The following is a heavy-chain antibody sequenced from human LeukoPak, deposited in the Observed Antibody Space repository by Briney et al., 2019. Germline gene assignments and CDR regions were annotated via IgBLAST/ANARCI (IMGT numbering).Heavy chain of an antibody. CDR1: GFTFSSYW. D-gene: IGHD3-3*01. CDR3: ARVEGYDFWSAYYSLYNWFDP. CDR2: INSDGSST. J-gene: IGHJ5*02. Sequence: QAGGSLRLSCAASGFTFSSYWMHWVRQAPGKGLLGVSRINSDGSSTSYADSVKGRFTISRDNAKNTLYLQMNSLRAEDTAVYYCARVEGYDFWSAYYSLYNWFDPWGQGTLVTVSS. V-gene: IGHV3-74*01.